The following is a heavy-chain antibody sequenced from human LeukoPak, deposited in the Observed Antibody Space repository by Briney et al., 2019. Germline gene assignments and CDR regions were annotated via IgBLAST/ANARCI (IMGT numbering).Heavy chain of an antibody. V-gene: IGHV3-23*01. D-gene: IGHD3-10*01. Sequence: PGGSLRLSCAGSGFTFSSYAMSWVRQAPGKGLEWVSGISGSGVSTYYADSVKGRFTISRDNSKNTLYLQMNSLRAEDTAVYYCAKAYGSGRLDYWGQGTLVTVSS. J-gene: IGHJ4*02. CDR3: AKAYGSGRLDY. CDR1: GFTFSSYA. CDR2: ISGSGVST.